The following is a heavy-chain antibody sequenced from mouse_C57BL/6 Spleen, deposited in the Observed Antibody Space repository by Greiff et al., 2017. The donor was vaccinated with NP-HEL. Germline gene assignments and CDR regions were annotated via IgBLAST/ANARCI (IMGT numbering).Heavy chain of an antibody. Sequence: QVQLQQSGPELVKPGASVKISCKASGYAFSRSWMNWVKQRPGKGLEWIGRIYPGDGDTNYNGKFKGQATLTADKSSSTAYMQLSSLTSEDSAVYFCARSESSWFAYWGQGTLVTVSA. J-gene: IGHJ3*01. CDR3: ARSESSWFAY. V-gene: IGHV1-82*01. CDR1: GYAFSRSW. CDR2: IYPGDGDT.